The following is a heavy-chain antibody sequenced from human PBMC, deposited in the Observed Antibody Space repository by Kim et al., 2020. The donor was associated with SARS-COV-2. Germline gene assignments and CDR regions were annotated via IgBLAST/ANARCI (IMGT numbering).Heavy chain of an antibody. J-gene: IGHJ6*02. CDR3: ARGGVVPAGIYGMDV. V-gene: IGHV1-46*01. D-gene: IGHD2-2*01. Sequence: ASVKVSCKASGYTFTSYYMHWVRQAPGQGLEWMGIINPSGGSTSYAQKFQGRVTMTRDTSTSTVYMELSSLRSEDTAVYYCARGGVVPAGIYGMDVWGQGTTVTVSS. CDR2: INPSGGST. CDR1: GYTFTSYY.